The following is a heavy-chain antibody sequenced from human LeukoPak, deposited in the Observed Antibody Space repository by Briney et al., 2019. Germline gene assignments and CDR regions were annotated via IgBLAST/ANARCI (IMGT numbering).Heavy chain of an antibody. J-gene: IGHJ4*02. CDR1: GFTVSSNY. CDR2: IYSGGST. V-gene: IGHV3-66*02. Sequence: GGSLRLSCAASGFTVSSNYVSWVRQAPGKRLEWVSVIYSGGSTYYADSVKGRFTISRDNSKNTLYLQMNSLRAEDTAVYYCARDRSGYYPYYFDYWGQGTLVTVSS. CDR3: ARDRSGYYPYYFDY. D-gene: IGHD3-22*01.